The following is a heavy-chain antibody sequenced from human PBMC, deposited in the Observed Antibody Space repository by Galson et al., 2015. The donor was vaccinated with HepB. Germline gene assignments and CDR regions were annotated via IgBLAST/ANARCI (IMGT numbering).Heavy chain of an antibody. CDR1: GFTFSSYG. Sequence: SLRLSCAGSGFTFSSYGTSWVRHRPGKGLEWVPTMSGSAGNTYYADSVKGRFTVSRDNSKSTMYLQMNSLRAEDTAVYYCARDREGAMLSVGGQGTLVTVSS. V-gene: IGHV3-23*01. CDR3: ARDREGAMLSV. CDR2: MSGSAGNT. J-gene: IGHJ4*02. D-gene: IGHD2-2*01.